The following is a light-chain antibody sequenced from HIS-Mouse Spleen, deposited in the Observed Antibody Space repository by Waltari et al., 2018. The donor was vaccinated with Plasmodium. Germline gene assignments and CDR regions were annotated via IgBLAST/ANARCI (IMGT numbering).Light chain of an antibody. Sequence: SYELTQPPPVSVSPGQTARITCSGDVLPKKYAYWYQQKSGQAPVLVIYEDSKRPSGIPEGCSGSSSGTMATLTSSGAQVEDEADYYCYSTDSSGNHRVFGGGTKLTVL. V-gene: IGLV3-10*01. CDR3: YSTDSSGNHRV. J-gene: IGLJ3*02. CDR2: EDS. CDR1: VLPKKY.